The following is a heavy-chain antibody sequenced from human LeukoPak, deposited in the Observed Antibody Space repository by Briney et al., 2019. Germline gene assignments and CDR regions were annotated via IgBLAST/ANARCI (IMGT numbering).Heavy chain of an antibody. Sequence: PSETLPLTCAVYGGSFSGYYWSWIRQPPGKGLEWIGEINHSGSTNYNPSLKSRVTISVDTSKNQFSLKLSSVTAADTAVYYCARGMRRSSGWYGVWFDPWGQGTLVTVSS. CDR3: ARGMRRSSGWYGVWFDP. CDR2: INHSGST. CDR1: GGSFSGYY. V-gene: IGHV4-34*01. D-gene: IGHD6-19*01. J-gene: IGHJ5*02.